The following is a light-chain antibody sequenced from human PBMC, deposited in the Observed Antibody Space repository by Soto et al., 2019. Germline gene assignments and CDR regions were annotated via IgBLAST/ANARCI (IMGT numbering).Light chain of an antibody. CDR2: EVS. Sequence: QSALTQPASVSGSPGQSITISCTGTSSDVGDFDCVSWYQQHPGKAPKLMIYEVSDRPSGVSNRFSGSKSGDTASLTISGLQAEYEAEYYCSSYTSSSTLVFGGGTKLTVL. J-gene: IGLJ2*01. CDR3: SSYTSSSTLV. V-gene: IGLV2-14*01. CDR1: SSDVGDFDC.